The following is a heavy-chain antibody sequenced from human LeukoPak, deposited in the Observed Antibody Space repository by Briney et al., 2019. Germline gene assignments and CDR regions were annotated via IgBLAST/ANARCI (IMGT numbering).Heavy chain of an antibody. J-gene: IGHJ4*02. CDR2: ISYDGSNK. Sequence: GGSPRLSCAASGFTFSSYGMHWVRQAPGKGLEWVAVISYDGSNKYYADSVKGRFTISRDNSKNTLYLQMNSLRAEDTAVYYCAKVPLALYVSYWGQGTLVTVSS. CDR1: GFTFSSYG. V-gene: IGHV3-30*18. CDR3: AKVPLALYVSY. D-gene: IGHD2-8*01.